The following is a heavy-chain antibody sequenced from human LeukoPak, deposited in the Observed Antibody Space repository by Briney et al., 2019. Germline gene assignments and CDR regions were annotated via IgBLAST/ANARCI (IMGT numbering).Heavy chain of an antibody. CDR2: ISYDGSNK. Sequence: GGSLRLSCAASGFTFSIYAMHWVRQAPGKGLEWVAVISYDGSNKYHADSVKGRFSISRDNSKNTLYLQMNSLRAEDTAVYYCARDTQYYYYTMDVWGQGTTVTVSS. V-gene: IGHV3-30-3*01. J-gene: IGHJ6*02. D-gene: IGHD2/OR15-2a*01. CDR3: ARDTQYYYYTMDV. CDR1: GFTFSIYA.